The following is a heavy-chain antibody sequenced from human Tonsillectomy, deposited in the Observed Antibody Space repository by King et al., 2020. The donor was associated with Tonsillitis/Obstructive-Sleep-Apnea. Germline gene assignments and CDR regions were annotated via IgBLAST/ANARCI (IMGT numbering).Heavy chain of an antibody. V-gene: IGHV1-18*01. CDR2: ISAYNGDT. J-gene: IGHJ4*02. Sequence: QLVQSGAEVKKPGASVKVSCKASGYTFTTYGISWVRQAPGQGLEWMGWISAYNGDTNYAQKLQDRVTMTTDTSTSKAYMEVRSLRSDDTAVYYCARDSRSHYYDTSGYYTFEYWGQGTLVTVSS. CDR3: ARDSRSHYYDTSGYYTFEY. CDR1: GYTFTTYG. D-gene: IGHD3-22*01.